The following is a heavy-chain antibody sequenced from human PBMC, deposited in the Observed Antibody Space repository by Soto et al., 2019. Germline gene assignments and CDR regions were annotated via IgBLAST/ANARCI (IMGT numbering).Heavy chain of an antibody. D-gene: IGHD2-2*03. V-gene: IGHV1-69*13. J-gene: IGHJ6*02. CDR3: GSVGYCSSTNCLFYYYHYGMDV. Sequence: ASVKVSCKASGGTFSSHAISWVRQAPGRGLEWMGGIIPIFGTTNYAQNFRARVTITADESTSTAYMELSSLTSEDSAVYYCGSVGYCSSTNCLFYYYHYGMDVWGQGTTVTVSS. CDR2: IIPIFGTT. CDR1: GGTFSSHA.